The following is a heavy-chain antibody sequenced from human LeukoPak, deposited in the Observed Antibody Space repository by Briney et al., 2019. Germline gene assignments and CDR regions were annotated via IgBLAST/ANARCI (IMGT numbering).Heavy chain of an antibody. V-gene: IGHV4-59*01. D-gene: IGHD3-10*01. Sequence: SETLSLTCSVSGGSMSSYYWSWIRQSPGKGLEWIGYIYHSGSTDYNSSLKSRVTISEDTSKNQFSLKLSSVTAADTAVYYCARRRLRGGWFDPWGQGTLVTVSS. CDR1: GGSMSSYY. CDR3: ARRRLRGGWFDP. J-gene: IGHJ5*02. CDR2: IYHSGST.